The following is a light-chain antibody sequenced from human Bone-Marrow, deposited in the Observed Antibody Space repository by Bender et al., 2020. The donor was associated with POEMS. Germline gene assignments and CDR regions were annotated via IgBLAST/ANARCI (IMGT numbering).Light chain of an antibody. Sequence: QSALTQPRSVSGSPGQSVTISCTGTSSDIGGYNFVSWYQQHPGKAPKVMIYDVNTRPSGVPDRFSGSKSGNTASLAISGLQAEDEADYYCCSYAGGYTWVFGTGTKVSVL. CDR1: SSDIGGYNF. CDR3: CSYAGGYTWV. CDR2: DVN. J-gene: IGLJ1*01. V-gene: IGLV2-11*01.